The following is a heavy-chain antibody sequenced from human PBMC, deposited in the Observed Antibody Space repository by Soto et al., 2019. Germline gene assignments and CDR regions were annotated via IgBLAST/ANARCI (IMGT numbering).Heavy chain of an antibody. CDR1: GFTFSSYS. J-gene: IGHJ4*02. D-gene: IGHD3-16*01. CDR2: ISSSSSYI. V-gene: IGHV3-21*01. Sequence: PGGSLRLSCAASGFTFSSYSMTWVRQAPGKGLEWVSSISSSSSYIYYADSVKGRFTISRDNAKNSLYLQMNSLRVEDTAVYYWTRDIGGRGAYWGPGTLVTVSS. CDR3: TRDIGGRGAY.